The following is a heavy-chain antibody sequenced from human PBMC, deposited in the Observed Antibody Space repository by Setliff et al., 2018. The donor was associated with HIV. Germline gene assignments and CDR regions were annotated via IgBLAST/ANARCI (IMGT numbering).Heavy chain of an antibody. V-gene: IGHV4-59*08. Sequence: SETLSLTCTVSDASISNYHWSWIRQPPGKGLEWIGYIYYSGSTNYNPSLKSRVTISIDTSTNQFSLKLSSVTAADTAVYYCARASSRLNCSGGSCYRAPYAFDIWGQGTMVTVSS. CDR1: DASISNYH. CDR3: ARASSRLNCSGGSCYRAPYAFDI. CDR2: IYYSGST. D-gene: IGHD2-15*01. J-gene: IGHJ3*02.